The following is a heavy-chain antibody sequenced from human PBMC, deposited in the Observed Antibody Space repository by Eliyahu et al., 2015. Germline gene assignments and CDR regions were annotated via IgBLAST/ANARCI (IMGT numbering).Heavy chain of an antibody. CDR2: IIPIFGTA. CDR1: GXPFSXXA. J-gene: IGHJ4*02. D-gene: IGHD2-2*01. Sequence: QVQLVQSGAEXKKPGSSXKVSCXASGXPFSXXAISWVRQAPGXGLEWMGGIIPIFGTANYAQKFQGRVTITADESTSTAYMELSSLRSGDTAVYYCASYYYCSSTSCSNFDYWGQGTLVTVSS. CDR3: ASYYYCSSTSCSNFDY. V-gene: IGHV1-69*01.